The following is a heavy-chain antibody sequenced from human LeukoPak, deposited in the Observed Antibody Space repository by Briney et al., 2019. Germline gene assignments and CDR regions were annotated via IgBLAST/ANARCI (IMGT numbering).Heavy chain of an antibody. J-gene: IGHJ4*02. Sequence: GESLKISCKGSGYSFTSYWISWVRQMPGKGLEWMGRIDPSDSYTNYSPSFQGHVTISADKSISTAYLRWSSLKASDTAMYYCARPDFYGDYEGYWGQGTLVTVSS. CDR1: GYSFTSYW. CDR2: IDPSDSYT. V-gene: IGHV5-10-1*01. CDR3: ARPDFYGDYEGY. D-gene: IGHD4-17*01.